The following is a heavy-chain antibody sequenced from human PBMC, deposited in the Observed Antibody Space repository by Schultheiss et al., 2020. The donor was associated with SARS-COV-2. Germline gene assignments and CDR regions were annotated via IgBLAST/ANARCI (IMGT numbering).Heavy chain of an antibody. D-gene: IGHD1-1*01. CDR1: GGSVSSGSYY. CDR3: ARDPTGTADY. V-gene: IGHV4-61*01. Sequence: SETLSLTCTVSGGSVSSGSYYWSWIRQPPGKGLEWIGRIYTSGSTNYNPSLKSRVTMSVDKSKNQFSLKLSSVTAADTAVYYCARDPTGTADYWGQGTLVTVSS. J-gene: IGHJ4*02. CDR2: IYTSGST.